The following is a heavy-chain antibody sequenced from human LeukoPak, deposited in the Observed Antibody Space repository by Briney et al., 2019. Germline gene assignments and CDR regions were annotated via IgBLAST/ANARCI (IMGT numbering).Heavy chain of an antibody. D-gene: IGHD3-16*01. J-gene: IGHJ6*02. Sequence: GGSLRLSCAAAGFRFSNYWMTWVRQAPEKGLEWLARIKTDGSETYYVDSVKGRFTISRDNARSSLYLQMNSLRVEDTAVYHCVRFGPDHDMGLWGQGTTVTVS. CDR3: VRFGPDHDMGL. CDR1: GFRFSNYW. V-gene: IGHV3-7*01. CDR2: IKTDGSET.